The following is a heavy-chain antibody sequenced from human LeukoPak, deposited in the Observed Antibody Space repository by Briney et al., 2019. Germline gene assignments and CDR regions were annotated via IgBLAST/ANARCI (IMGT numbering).Heavy chain of an antibody. V-gene: IGHV3-49*04. CDR2: IRSKAYGGAT. Sequence: GGSLRLSCTASGFTFGDYAMSWVRQAPGTGLEWVGFIRSKAYGGATEYAASVKGRFTISREDSNSVAYVQVNSLKTEDTAVYYCTARRGGSRLDYWGQGTLVTVSS. D-gene: IGHD1-26*01. J-gene: IGHJ4*02. CDR1: GFTFGDYA. CDR3: TARRGGSRLDY.